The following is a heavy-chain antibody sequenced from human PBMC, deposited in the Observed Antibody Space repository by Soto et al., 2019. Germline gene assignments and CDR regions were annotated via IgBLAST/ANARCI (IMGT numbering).Heavy chain of an antibody. V-gene: IGHV4-30-2*06. Sequence: KTYETLSLTCSVCGVTISYGGYSCSCIRQSQGKGVERLGYIYHLRTPCYTPSVKSRLVLCIDRTRILFSMSISSMTDADKGFYYCDRGGGYDSFGFWGQGIQVTVSS. CDR2: IYHLRTP. D-gene: IGHD2-15*01. CDR1: GVTISYGGYS. CDR3: DRGGGYDSFGF. J-gene: IGHJ4*02.